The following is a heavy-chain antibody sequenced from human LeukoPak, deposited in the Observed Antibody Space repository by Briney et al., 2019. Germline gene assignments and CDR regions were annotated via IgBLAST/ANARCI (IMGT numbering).Heavy chain of an antibody. V-gene: IGHV5-51*04. CDR1: GFSFASYW. J-gene: IGHJ5*01. CDR3: ARNNRAMDS. Sequence: GESLKISCKGSGFSFASYWIAWVRHVPGKGLEWMGSIYPGDSDTRYNPSFQGQVTISADKPISAAYLQWSSLKASDTAMYYCARNNRAMDSWGQGTLVTVSS. CDR2: IYPGDSDT. D-gene: IGHD2-2*01.